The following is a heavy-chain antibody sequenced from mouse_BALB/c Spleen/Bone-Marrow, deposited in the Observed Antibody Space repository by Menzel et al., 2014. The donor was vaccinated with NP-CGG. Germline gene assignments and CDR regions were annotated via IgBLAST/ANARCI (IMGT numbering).Heavy chain of an antibody. CDR1: GFDFRRYW. CDR2: INPGSSTI. J-gene: IGHJ4*01. V-gene: IGHV4-2*02. CDR3: ARRSYGSSWAMDY. D-gene: IGHD1-1*01. Sequence: EVKLVESGGGLVQPGGSLNLSCAALGFDFRRYWMSWTRPAPGKGPEWIGEINPGSSTINYTPSLKDKFIISRDNAKNTLYLQMNKVRSEDTALYYCARRSYGSSWAMDYWGQGTSVTVSS.